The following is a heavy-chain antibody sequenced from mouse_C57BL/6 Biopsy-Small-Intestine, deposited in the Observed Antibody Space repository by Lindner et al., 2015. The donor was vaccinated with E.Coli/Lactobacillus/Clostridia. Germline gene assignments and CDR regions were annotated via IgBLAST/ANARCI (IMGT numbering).Heavy chain of an antibody. D-gene: IGHD1-1*01. CDR3: ARCHPTVFDAMDV. J-gene: IGHJ4*01. Sequence: SVKVSCKASGGAFGSYAVSWVRQAPEQGFAWLGGIIPSVGTPDYPQNFQGRVTISADTSTDTVYMEMTSLTSEDTAIYFCARCHPTVFDAMDVWGQGTAVIVSS. CDR2: IIPSVGTP. V-gene: IGHV1-81*01. CDR1: GGAFGSYA.